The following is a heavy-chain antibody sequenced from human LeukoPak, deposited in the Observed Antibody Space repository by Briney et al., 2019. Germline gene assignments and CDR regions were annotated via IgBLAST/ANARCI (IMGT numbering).Heavy chain of an antibody. CDR1: GGSISSSY. CDR2: FYDTVST. Sequence: SETLSLTCTVSGGSISSSYWSWIRQSPGKGLEWIGYFYDTVSTKYNPSLKRRVSISTDTSKNQLSLKLNSVTAADTAVYYCARHGAFLTRGFCSRSNCYVDCLQTWGQGIMVSVSS. J-gene: IGHJ3*01. CDR3: ARHGAFLTRGFCSRSNCYVDCLQT. V-gene: IGHV4-59*08. D-gene: IGHD2-2*01.